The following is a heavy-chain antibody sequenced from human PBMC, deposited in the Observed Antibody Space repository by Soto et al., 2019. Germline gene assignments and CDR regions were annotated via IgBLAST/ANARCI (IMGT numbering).Heavy chain of an antibody. V-gene: IGHV3-33*01. CDR3: ARDVEDIVVVPAAVPISYYFDY. CDR2: IWYDGSNK. Sequence: QVQLVESGGGVVQPGRSLRLSCAASGFTFSSYGMHWVRQAPGKGLEWVAVIWYDGSNKYYADSVKGRFTISRENSKNTLYLQMNSLRAEDTAVYYCARDVEDIVVVPAAVPISYYFDYWGQGTLVTVSS. CDR1: GFTFSSYG. D-gene: IGHD2-2*01. J-gene: IGHJ4*02.